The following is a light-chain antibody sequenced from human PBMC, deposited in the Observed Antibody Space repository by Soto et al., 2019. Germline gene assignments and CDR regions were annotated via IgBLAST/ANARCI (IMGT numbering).Light chain of an antibody. Sequence: QSALTQPRSVSGSPGQSVAISCTGTSSDVGGYNYVSWFQHHPGKAPKLLIYDVTQRPAGVSDRFSGSKSGNTASLTISGLQAEDEADYYCCSFAGSPYVFGNGTKVTVL. CDR3: CSFAGSPYV. CDR1: SSDVGGYNY. V-gene: IGLV2-11*01. CDR2: DVT. J-gene: IGLJ1*01.